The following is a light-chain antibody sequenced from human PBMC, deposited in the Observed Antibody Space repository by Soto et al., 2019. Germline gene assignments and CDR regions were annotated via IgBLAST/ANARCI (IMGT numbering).Light chain of an antibody. Sequence: EIVLTPSPGTLSLSPGERATLSCRASQSVSSSYLAWYPQKPGQAPRLLIYGASSRATGIPDRFSGSGSATDFTLTISRLEPEDFAVYYFHQYGSSPLTFGGLTKVEIK. CDR2: GAS. CDR1: QSVSSSY. J-gene: IGKJ4*01. V-gene: IGKV3-20*01. CDR3: HQYGSSPLT.